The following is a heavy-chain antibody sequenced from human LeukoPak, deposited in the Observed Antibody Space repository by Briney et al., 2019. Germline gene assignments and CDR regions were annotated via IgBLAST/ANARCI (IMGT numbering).Heavy chain of an antibody. CDR2: INHSGST. J-gene: IGHJ6*03. CDR3: AREGGANYYYYYYMDV. D-gene: IGHD3-16*01. V-gene: IGHV4-34*01. Sequence: SETLSLTRAVYGGSFSGYYWSWIRQPPGKGLEWIGEINHSGSTNYNPSLTSRVTISVDTSKNQFSLKLSSVTAADTAVYYCAREGGANYYYYYYMDVWGKGTTVTISS. CDR1: GGSFSGYY.